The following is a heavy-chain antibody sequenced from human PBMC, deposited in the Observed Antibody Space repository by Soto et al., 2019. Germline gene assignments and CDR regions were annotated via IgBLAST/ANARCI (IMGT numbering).Heavy chain of an antibody. CDR1: GGSISGSNYY. J-gene: IGHJ4*01. V-gene: IGHV4-39*01. CDR2: IFYSGST. CDR3: VRRSDSALDY. D-gene: IGHD3-22*01. Sequence: SETLSLTCTVSGGSISGSNYYWGWIRQPPGKGLEWIGTIFYSGSTNYNPSLKSRVTMSVDTSKNQFSLKLTSVSAADTAMYYCVRRSDSALDYWGQGTLVTVS.